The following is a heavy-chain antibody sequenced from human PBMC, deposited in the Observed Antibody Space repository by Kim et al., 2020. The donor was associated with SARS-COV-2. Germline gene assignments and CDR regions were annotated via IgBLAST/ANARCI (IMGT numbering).Heavy chain of an antibody. CDR3: ARHQYSYGSGEGPTFFDF. CDR1: GFTVSSNY. V-gene: IGHV3-53*01. Sequence: GGSLRLSCAASGFTVSSNYMSWVRQAPGKGLEWVSVIYSGGSTYYADSVKGRFTISRDNSNNTQYLQMNSLRAEDTAVYYCARHQYSYGSGEGPTFFDFWGQGNPVNGFS. J-gene: IGHJ4*02. CDR2: IYSGGST. D-gene: IGHD3-10*01.